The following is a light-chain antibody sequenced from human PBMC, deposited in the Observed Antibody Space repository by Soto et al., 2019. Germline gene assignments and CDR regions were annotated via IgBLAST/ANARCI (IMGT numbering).Light chain of an antibody. J-gene: IGKJ1*01. V-gene: IGKV1-5*01. CDR3: QLYNRNTWS. CDR2: GAS. Sequence: DIQMTQSPSTLSASVGGRVTITCRASQSGGSWVAWYQQKPGKAPKLLIYGASNLESGVPSRFSGSGSGTEFTLTTTTLQPDDFATYFCQLYNRNTWSFGPGTKVDI. CDR1: QSGGSW.